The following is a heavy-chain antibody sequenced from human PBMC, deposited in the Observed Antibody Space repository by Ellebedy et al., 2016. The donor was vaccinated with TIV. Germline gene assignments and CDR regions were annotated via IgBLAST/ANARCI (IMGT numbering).Heavy chain of an antibody. J-gene: IGHJ6*03. V-gene: IGHV1-69*13. Sequence: SVKVSCXASGGTFSSYAISWVRQAPGQGLEWMGGIIPIFGTANYAQKFQGRVTITADESTSTAYMELSSLRSEDTAVYYCARGLVYNWNQRPSDYYYMDVWGKGTTVTVSS. CDR2: IIPIFGTA. D-gene: IGHD1-20*01. CDR1: GGTFSSYA. CDR3: ARGLVYNWNQRPSDYYYMDV.